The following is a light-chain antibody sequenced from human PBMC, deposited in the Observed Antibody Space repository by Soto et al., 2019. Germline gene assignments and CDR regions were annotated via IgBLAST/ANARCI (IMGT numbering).Light chain of an antibody. J-gene: IGKJ1*01. CDR2: GAS. V-gene: IGKV3-20*01. CDR3: LQYGTSPPWT. Sequence: EMVLTKSPGTLSLSPGERASLSCRATQSVGSTYLSWDQQKPGQPPRLLIYGASNRAAGIPDRFSGSGSGTEFTLTISRREPEDFAVYYCLQYGTSPPWTLGQGTKVESK. CDR1: QSVGSTY.